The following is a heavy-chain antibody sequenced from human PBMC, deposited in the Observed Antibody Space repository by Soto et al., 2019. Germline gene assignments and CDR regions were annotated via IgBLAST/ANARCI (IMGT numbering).Heavy chain of an antibody. CDR3: ARGNAVGNYFDY. D-gene: IGHD3-10*01. CDR2: IWYDGSNN. Sequence: QVQLVESGGGVVQPGRSLRLSCAASGFTFSSYGMHWVRQAPGKGLEWVAVIWYDGSNNYYADSVKGRFTISRDNSKNTLYLQMNSLRAEDTAVYYCARGNAVGNYFDYWGQGTLVTVSS. CDR1: GFTFSSYG. V-gene: IGHV3-33*01. J-gene: IGHJ4*02.